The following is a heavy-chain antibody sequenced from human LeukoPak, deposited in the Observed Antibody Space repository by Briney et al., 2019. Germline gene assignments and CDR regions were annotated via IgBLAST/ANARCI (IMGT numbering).Heavy chain of an antibody. CDR3: ARDSGSYGDPFDY. CDR1: GGTFSSYA. J-gene: IGHJ4*02. D-gene: IGHD1-26*01. V-gene: IGHV1-69*13. CDR2: IIPIFGTA. Sequence: SVKVSCKASGGTFSSYAISWVRQAPGQGLEWMGGIIPIFGTANYAQKFQGRVTITADESTSTAYMELSSLRSEDTAVYYCARDSGSYGDPFDYWGQGTPVTVSS.